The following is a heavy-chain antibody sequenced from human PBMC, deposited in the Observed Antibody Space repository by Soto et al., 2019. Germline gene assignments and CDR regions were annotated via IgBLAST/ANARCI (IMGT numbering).Heavy chain of an antibody. J-gene: IGHJ4*02. CDR3: ARHVASPTFMSTTSVCDY. V-gene: IGHV4-39*01. Sequence: SETLSLTCTVSGGSISSPNDFWGWIRQPPGTGLEWIGSIHYRGSTYYNPSLNSRVTISVDTSKNQFSLKLNSVTAADTAVYYCARHVASPTFMSTTSVCDYWGQGTLVTVSS. CDR2: IHYRGST. CDR1: GGSISSPNDF. D-gene: IGHD3-16*01.